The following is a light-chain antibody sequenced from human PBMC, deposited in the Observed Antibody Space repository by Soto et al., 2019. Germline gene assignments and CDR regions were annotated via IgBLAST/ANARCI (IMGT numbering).Light chain of an antibody. CDR3: QQYNSYSPGYT. J-gene: IGKJ2*01. CDR2: KAS. V-gene: IGKV1-5*03. CDR1: QSISSW. Sequence: DIQRTQSPSTLSASVGDRVTITCRASQSISSWLAWYQQKPGKAPKLLIYKASSLESGVPSRFSGSGSGTEFTLTISSLQPDDFATYYCQQYNSYSPGYTFGQGTKLEIK.